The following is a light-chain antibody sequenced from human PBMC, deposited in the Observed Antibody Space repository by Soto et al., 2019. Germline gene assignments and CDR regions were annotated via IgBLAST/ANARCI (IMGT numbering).Light chain of an antibody. J-gene: IGKJ5*01. CDR2: GVS. CDR1: QSIGSD. Sequence: EVVMTQSPATLSVSPGERSILSCRASQSIGSDLAWYQQKVGQAPRLLIYGVSTRATGIPARFGGSGSGTEFTLTIHSLQSEDFAVYYCQQYNNWPPLTLGKGTRLEIK. V-gene: IGKV3-15*01. CDR3: QQYNNWPPLT.